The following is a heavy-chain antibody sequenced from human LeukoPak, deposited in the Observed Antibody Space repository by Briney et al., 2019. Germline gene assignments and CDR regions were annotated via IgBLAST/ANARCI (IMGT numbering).Heavy chain of an antibody. CDR3: ARGGFRPET. J-gene: IGHJ5*02. V-gene: IGHV4-59*02. CDR1: GASVTTYY. Sequence: SETLSLTCTVSGASVTTYYWSWVRQPPGKGLEYIGYIYYSGSTSYNPSLKSRVTMSVDTSKNQISLSLNSVTAADTAVYYCARGGFRPETWGQGTLVTVSS. D-gene: IGHD5-12*01. CDR2: IYYSGST.